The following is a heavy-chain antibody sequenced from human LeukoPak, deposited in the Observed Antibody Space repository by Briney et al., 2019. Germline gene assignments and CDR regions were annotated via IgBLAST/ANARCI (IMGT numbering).Heavy chain of an antibody. CDR2: IYSGGST. CDR3: ARQERDSSGYWFDP. V-gene: IGHV3-53*01. CDR1: GFTVSSNY. J-gene: IGHJ5*02. Sequence: PGGSLRLSCAASGFTVSSNYMSWVRQAPGKGLEWVSVIYSGGSTYYADSVKGRFTISRDNSKNTLYLQMNSLRAEDTAVHYCARQERDSSGYWFDPWGQGTLVTVSS. D-gene: IGHD6-19*01.